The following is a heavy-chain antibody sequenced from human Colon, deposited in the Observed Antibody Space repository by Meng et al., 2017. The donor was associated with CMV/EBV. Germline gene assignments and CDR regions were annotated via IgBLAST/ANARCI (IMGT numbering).Heavy chain of an antibody. J-gene: IGHJ4*02. CDR2: ISSSGSIK. Sequence: GGSLRLSCAASGFIFDKFAMHWVRRAPGKGLEWVSFISSSGSIKYYADSVKGRFTISRDNAKNSLYLQMNSLRAEDTAVYYCARSLYNWNEQDDYWGQGTLVTVSS. CDR1: GFIFDKFA. V-gene: IGHV3-48*03. D-gene: IGHD1-1*01. CDR3: ARSLYNWNEQDDY.